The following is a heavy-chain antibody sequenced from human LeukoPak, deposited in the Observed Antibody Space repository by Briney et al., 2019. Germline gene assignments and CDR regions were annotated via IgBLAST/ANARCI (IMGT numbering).Heavy chain of an antibody. CDR3: AKDYGWNAIVRATAGFDF. D-gene: IGHD1-26*01. CDR1: GFAFSSSG. J-gene: IGHJ4*02. CDR2: IWYDGSNK. Sequence: GGSPRLSCATSGFAFSSSGMHWVRQAPGKGLEWVAVIWYDGSNKYYADSVKGRFTISRDNSKNTLYLQMNSLRAEDTAVYYCAKDYGWNAIVRATAGFDFWGQGTLVTVSS. V-gene: IGHV3-30*02.